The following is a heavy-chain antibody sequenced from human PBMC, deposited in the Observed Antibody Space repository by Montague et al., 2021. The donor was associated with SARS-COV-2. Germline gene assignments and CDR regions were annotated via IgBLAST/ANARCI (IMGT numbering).Heavy chain of an antibody. CDR3: ASHPVFQQLYS. J-gene: IGHJ4*02. CDR2: IHHTGIT. CDR1: GASVSSINW. Sequence: SETLSLTCAVSGASVSSINWWSWVRQSPGRGLEWIAEIHHTGITNFNPSLRSRVSISLDSSKNQLSLTLISVTAADTAIYYCASHPVFQQLYSWGQGTLVSVSS. D-gene: IGHD6-13*01. V-gene: IGHV4-4*02.